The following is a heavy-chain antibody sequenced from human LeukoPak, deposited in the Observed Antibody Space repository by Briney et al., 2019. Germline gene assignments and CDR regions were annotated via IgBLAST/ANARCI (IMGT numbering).Heavy chain of an antibody. Sequence: PSETLSLTCAVSGYSISSGYYWGWIRQPPGKGLEWIGSIYHSGSTYYNPSLKSRVTISVDTSKNQFSLKLSSVTAADTAVYYCAREGGYCSGGSCHRHFDYWGRGTLVTVSS. V-gene: IGHV4-38-2*02. J-gene: IGHJ4*02. CDR2: IYHSGST. D-gene: IGHD2-15*01. CDR1: GYSISSGYY. CDR3: AREGGYCSGGSCHRHFDY.